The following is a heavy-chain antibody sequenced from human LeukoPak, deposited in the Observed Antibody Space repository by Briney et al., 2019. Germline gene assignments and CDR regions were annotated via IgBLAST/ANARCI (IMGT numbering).Heavy chain of an antibody. V-gene: IGHV3-48*03. Sequence: GGSLRLSRAASGFTFSSYEMNWVRQAPGKGLEWVSYISSSGSTIYYADSVKGRFTISRDNAKNSLYLQMNSLRAEDTAVYYCARDTPYKYYYDSSGSHDYWGQGTLVTVSS. J-gene: IGHJ4*02. CDR2: ISSSGSTI. CDR3: ARDTPYKYYYDSSGSHDY. CDR1: GFTFSSYE. D-gene: IGHD3-22*01.